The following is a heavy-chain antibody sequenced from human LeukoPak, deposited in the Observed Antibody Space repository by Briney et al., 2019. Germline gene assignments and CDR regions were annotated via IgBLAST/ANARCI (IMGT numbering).Heavy chain of an antibody. CDR2: INSDGSTT. Sequence: PGGSLRLSCAASGFTFSNYWMHWVRQAPGKGLVWVSRINSDGSTTSYADSVKGRFTISRDNAKNTRYLQMNSLRAEDTAVYYCARDRGFEYSDTGSFDYWGQGTLVTVSS. CDR3: ARDRGFEYSDTGSFDY. D-gene: IGHD6-6*01. J-gene: IGHJ4*02. CDR1: GFTFSNYW. V-gene: IGHV3-74*01.